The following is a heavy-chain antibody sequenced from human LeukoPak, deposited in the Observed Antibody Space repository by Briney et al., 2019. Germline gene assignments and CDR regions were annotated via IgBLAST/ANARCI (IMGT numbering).Heavy chain of an antibody. CDR3: GRVHSSSWYQSDY. CDR2: TSTYNGNT. J-gene: IGHJ4*02. CDR1: GYTFTGYY. V-gene: IGHV1-18*04. Sequence: ASVKVSCKASGYTFTGYYMHWVRQAPGQGLEWMGWTSTYNGNTVYVQKLQGRVTMTTDTSTSTVYMELRSLRSDDTAVYYCGRVHSSSWYQSDYWGQGTLVTVSS. D-gene: IGHD6-13*01.